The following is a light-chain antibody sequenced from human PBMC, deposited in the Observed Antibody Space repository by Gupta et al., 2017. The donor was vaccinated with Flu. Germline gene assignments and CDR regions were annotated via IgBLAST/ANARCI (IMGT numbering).Light chain of an antibody. Sequence: PATLSVSPGERATLSCRASQSISTSLAWYQQKPGQAPRILIYGASNRATGIPARFSGSGFGPEFTLTISSLQSEDIAIYYCQHYKSWPYSFGQGTXLEI. CDR3: QHYKSWPYS. V-gene: IGKV3-15*01. CDR2: GAS. J-gene: IGKJ2*03. CDR1: QSISTS.